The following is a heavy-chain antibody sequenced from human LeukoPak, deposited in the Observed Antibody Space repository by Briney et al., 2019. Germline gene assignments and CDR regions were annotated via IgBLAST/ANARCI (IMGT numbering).Heavy chain of an antibody. CDR3: ASVFVDTAMVDY. Sequence: PSETLSLTCTVSGGSISSSSYYWGWIRQPPGKGLEWIGSIYYSGSTYYNPSLKSRVTISVDTSKNQFSLKLSSVTAADTAVYYCASVFVDTAMVDYWGQGTLVTVSS. CDR2: IYYSGST. D-gene: IGHD5-18*01. J-gene: IGHJ4*02. V-gene: IGHV4-39*07. CDR1: GGSISSSSYY.